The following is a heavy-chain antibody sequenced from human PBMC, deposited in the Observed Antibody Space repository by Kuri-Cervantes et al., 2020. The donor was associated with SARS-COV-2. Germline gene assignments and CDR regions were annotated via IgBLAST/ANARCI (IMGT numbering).Heavy chain of an antibody. CDR3: ARGVLHCTNGVCDMDF. J-gene: IGHJ4*02. Sequence: GGSLRLSCAASGFTFSTYCMNWVRQAPGKGLEWVANINQDYSETYYVDSVKGRFTISRDNAKNSLFLQMNSLRAEDTAVYYCARGVLHCTNGVCDMDFWGQGTPVTVSS. CDR1: GFTFSTYC. V-gene: IGHV3-7*04. D-gene: IGHD2-8*01. CDR2: INQDYSET.